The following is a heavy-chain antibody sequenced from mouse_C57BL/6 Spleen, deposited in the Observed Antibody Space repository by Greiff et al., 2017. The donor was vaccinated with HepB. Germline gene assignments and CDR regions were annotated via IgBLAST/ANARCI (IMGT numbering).Heavy chain of an antibody. CDR3: ARITTVVATKAMDY. J-gene: IGHJ4*01. Sequence: EVMLVESGGDLVKPGGSLKLSCAASGFTFSSYGMSWVRQTPDKRLEWVATISSGGSYTYYPDSVKGRFTISRDNAKNTLYLQMSSLKSEDTAMYYCARITTVVATKAMDYWGQGTSVTVSS. D-gene: IGHD1-1*01. CDR1: GFTFSSYG. CDR2: ISSGGSYT. V-gene: IGHV5-6*01.